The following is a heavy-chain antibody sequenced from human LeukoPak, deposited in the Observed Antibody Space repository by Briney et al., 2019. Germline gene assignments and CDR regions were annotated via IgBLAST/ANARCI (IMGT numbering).Heavy chain of an antibody. D-gene: IGHD2-2*01. CDR1: GFTFSSYR. CDR2: IKQDGSEK. Sequence: GGSLRLSCAASGFTFSSYRMSGVRQAPGKGLEWVANIKQDGSEKHYVDSVKGRFTISRDNAKNSLYLQMNSLRAEDTALYYCAKADCSSTSCYGIPCDYWGQGTRVTVSS. CDR3: AKADCSSTSCYGIPCDY. J-gene: IGHJ4*02. V-gene: IGHV3-7*03.